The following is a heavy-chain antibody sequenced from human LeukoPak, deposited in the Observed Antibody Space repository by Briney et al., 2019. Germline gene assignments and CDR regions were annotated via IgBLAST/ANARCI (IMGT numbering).Heavy chain of an antibody. CDR3: ARGDYDFWSGSAYYYYMDV. CDR1: GDSISSGDYY. J-gene: IGHJ6*03. Sequence: ASETLSLTCTVSGDSISSGDYYWSWIRQPAGKGLEWIGRISSSGSTNYNPSLKSRVTISVDTSKNQFSLKLSSVTAADTAVYYCARGDYDFWSGSAYYYYMDVWGKGTTVTVSS. V-gene: IGHV4-61*02. CDR2: ISSSGST. D-gene: IGHD3-3*01.